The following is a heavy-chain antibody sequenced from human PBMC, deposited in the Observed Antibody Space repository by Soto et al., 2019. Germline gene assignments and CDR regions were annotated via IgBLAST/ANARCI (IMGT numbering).Heavy chain of an antibody. V-gene: IGHV1-69*06. Sequence: GASVKVSCKASGGTFSSYAISWVRQAPGQGLEWMGGIVPIFGTANYAQKFQGRVTITADKSTSTAYMELSSLRSEDTAVYYCARRSIIAAAGTAWYGMDVWGQGTTVTVSS. CDR1: GGTFSSYA. CDR3: ARRSIIAAAGTAWYGMDV. J-gene: IGHJ6*02. CDR2: IVPIFGTA. D-gene: IGHD6-13*01.